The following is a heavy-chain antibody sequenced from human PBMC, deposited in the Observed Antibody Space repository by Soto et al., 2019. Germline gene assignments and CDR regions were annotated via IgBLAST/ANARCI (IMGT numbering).Heavy chain of an antibody. CDR1: GFTFSSYA. V-gene: IGHV3-64D*08. D-gene: IGHD2-21*02. J-gene: IGHJ6*02. CDR2: ISSNGGST. Sequence: EVQLVESGGGLVQPGGSLRLSCSASGFTFSSYAMHWVRQAPGKGLEYVSAISSNGGSTYYADSVKGRFTISRDNSKNTLYLQMSSLRAEDTAVYYCVKSREGARFIVVVTAIYGMDVWGQGTTVTVSS. CDR3: VKSREGARFIVVVTAIYGMDV.